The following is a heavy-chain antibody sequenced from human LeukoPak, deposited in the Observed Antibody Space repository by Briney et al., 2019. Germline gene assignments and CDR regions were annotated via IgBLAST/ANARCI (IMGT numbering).Heavy chain of an antibody. J-gene: IGHJ4*02. CDR2: ISGSSSYT. V-gene: IGHV3-11*06. CDR3: ARGASGSFLQFDY. D-gene: IGHD1-26*01. Sequence: GGSLRLSCAASGFTFSDYYMTWIRQAPGKGLEWVSYISGSSSYTNYADSVKGRFTISRDNAKNSLYLQMNSLRAEDTAVYYCARGASGSFLQFDYWGQRTLVTVSS. CDR1: GFTFSDYY.